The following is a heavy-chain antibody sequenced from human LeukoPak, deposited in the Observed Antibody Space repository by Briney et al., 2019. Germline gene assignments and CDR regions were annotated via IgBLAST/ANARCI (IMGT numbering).Heavy chain of an antibody. D-gene: IGHD2-21*02. CDR2: ISGSGGNT. CDR3: AKDGGGVTPFDY. V-gene: IGHV3-23*01. CDR1: GSTFSSYA. Sequence: TGGSLRLSCAASGSTFSSYAMSWVRQAPGKGLEWVSAISGSGGNTYYAGSVKGRFTISRDNSKNTLYLQMNSLRAEEKAVYYCAKDGGGVTPFDYWGQGTLVTVSS. J-gene: IGHJ4*02.